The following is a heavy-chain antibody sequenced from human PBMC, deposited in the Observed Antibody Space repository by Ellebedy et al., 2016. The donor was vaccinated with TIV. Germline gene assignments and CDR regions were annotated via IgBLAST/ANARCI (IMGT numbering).Heavy chain of an antibody. J-gene: IGHJ2*01. CDR3: ARKVPAPTTVPPNWYFDL. D-gene: IGHD4-17*01. CDR2: ISSNLHYI. V-gene: IGHV3-21*01. Sequence: PSETLSLTCSVSGGALNPYYWSWVRQAPGKGLAWVSSISSNLHYIHYRDSVKGRFTISRDNAKNSLYLQMHSLRAEDTAVYYCARKVPAPTTVPPNWYFDLWGRGTLVTVSS. CDR1: GGALNPYY.